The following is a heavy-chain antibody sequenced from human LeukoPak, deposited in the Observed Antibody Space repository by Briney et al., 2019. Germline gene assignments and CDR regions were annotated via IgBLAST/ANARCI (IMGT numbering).Heavy chain of an antibody. D-gene: IGHD3-3*01. CDR2: IYHSGNT. Sequence: SETLSLTCTVSGYSISSGYYWGWIRQPPGKGLEWIGNIYHSGNTYYNPSLKSRVTIPVDTSKNQFSLKLSSVTAADTAVYYCAKLGNYDLMIDYWGQGTLVTVSS. CDR1: GYSISSGYY. CDR3: AKLGNYDLMIDY. J-gene: IGHJ4*02. V-gene: IGHV4-38-2*02.